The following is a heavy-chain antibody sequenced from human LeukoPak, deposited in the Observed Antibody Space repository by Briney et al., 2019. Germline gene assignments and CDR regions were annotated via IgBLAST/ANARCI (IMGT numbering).Heavy chain of an antibody. Sequence: PSEPLSLTCSVSGGFISSYFWNWIRQPTGKGLEWVGHIYDGGKTNYNPSLRGRATISVDTSSNQFSLELMSVTAADTAVYYCARDYIVETGVVAFDIWGQGTMVSVPS. CDR1: GGFISSYF. CDR2: IYDGGKT. CDR3: ARDYIVETGVVAFDI. V-gene: IGHV4-59*12. J-gene: IGHJ3*02. D-gene: IGHD5-12*01.